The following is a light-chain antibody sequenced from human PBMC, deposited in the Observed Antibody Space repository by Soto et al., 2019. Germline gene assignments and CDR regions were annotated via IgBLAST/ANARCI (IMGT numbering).Light chain of an antibody. V-gene: IGKV3-20*01. J-gene: IGKJ2*01. Sequence: EIVLTQSPATLSLSPGERATLSCRASQSVRSNLAWFQQKPGQAPRLLIYGASSRATGIPDRFSGSGSGTDFTLTISSLEPGDSAVYYCQQYDKSPFTFGQGTKVDI. CDR1: QSVRSN. CDR2: GAS. CDR3: QQYDKSPFT.